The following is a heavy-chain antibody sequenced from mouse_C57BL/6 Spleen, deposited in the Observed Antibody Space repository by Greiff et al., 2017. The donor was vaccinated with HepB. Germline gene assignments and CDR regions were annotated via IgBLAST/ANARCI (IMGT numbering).Heavy chain of an antibody. CDR2: IDPSDSYT. CDR3: ARRFYSYGSSPYAVDY. J-gene: IGHJ4*01. V-gene: IGHV1-69*01. Sequence: VQLQQSGAELVMPGASVKLSCKASGYTFTSYWMHWVKQRPGQGLEWIGEIDPSDSYTNYNQKFKGKSTLTVDKSASTAYMQLSSLTSEDSAVYYCARRFYSYGSSPYAVDYWSQGTSVTVSS. CDR1: GYTFTSYW. D-gene: IGHD1-1*01.